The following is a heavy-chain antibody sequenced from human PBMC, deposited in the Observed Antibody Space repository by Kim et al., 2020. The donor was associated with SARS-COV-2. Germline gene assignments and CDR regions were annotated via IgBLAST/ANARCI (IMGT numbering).Heavy chain of an antibody. V-gene: IGHV3-21*01. CDR3: ARADYDFWSGEYGMDV. Sequence: GGSLRLSCAASGFTVSSYSMNWVRHAEEMWLGWVKSLIMRSSNKYCSDSVKGRFTISRDNAKNSLYLQMNSLRAEDTAVYYCARADYDFWSGEYGMDVWGQGTTVTVSS. CDR2: LIMRSSNK. D-gene: IGHD3-3*01. J-gene: IGHJ6*02. CDR1: GFTVSSYS.